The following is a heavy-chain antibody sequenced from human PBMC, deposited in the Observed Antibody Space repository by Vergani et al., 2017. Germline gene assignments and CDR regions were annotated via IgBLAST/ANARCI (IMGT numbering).Heavy chain of an antibody. V-gene: IGHV1-69*13. Sequence: QGQLAQSGAEVKKPGSSVKVSCKASGGTFSSNSISWVRQAPGQGLEWMGGIIPIFGTANYAQKFQGRVTITADESTSTAYMELSSLRSEDTAVYYCARDRDIVVVPAAAHDAFDIWGQGTMVTVSS. CDR3: ARDRDIVVVPAAAHDAFDI. D-gene: IGHD2-2*01. CDR2: IIPIFGTA. CDR1: GGTFSSNS. J-gene: IGHJ3*02.